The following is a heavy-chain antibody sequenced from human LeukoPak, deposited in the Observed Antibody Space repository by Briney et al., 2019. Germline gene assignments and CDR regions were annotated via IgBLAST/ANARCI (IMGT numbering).Heavy chain of an antibody. CDR2: MSGSGSIT. D-gene: IGHD1-26*01. Sequence: GGSLRLSCAASGFTFSSYAMSWVRQAPGKGLECVSTMSGSGSITRYADSVKGRFIISRDNSKNTLYLQMNSLRAEDTAICYCAKGPWDLPHAFDIWGLGTMVTVSS. CDR1: GFTFSSYA. J-gene: IGHJ3*02. CDR3: AKGPWDLPHAFDI. V-gene: IGHV3-23*01.